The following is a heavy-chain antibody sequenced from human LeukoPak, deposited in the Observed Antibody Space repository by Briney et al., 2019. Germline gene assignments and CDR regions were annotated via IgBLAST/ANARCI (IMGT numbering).Heavy chain of an antibody. D-gene: IGHD6-13*01. J-gene: IGHJ6*02. V-gene: IGHV4-4*02. CDR1: GGSISSSNW. Sequence: SGTLSLTCAVSGGSISSSNWWSWVRQPPGKGLEWIGEIYHSGSTNYNPSLKSRVTISVDKSKNQFSLKLSSVTAADTAVYYCAGLSIAAAGYPVYYYYGMDVWGQGTTVTVPS. CDR2: IYHSGST. CDR3: AGLSIAAAGYPVYYYYGMDV.